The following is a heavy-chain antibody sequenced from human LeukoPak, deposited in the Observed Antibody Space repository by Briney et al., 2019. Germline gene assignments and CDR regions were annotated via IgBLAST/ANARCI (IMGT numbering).Heavy chain of an antibody. D-gene: IGHD2-2*01. CDR2: ISAYNGNT. Sequence: ASVKVSCKASGYTFTNYGVSWVRLAPGQGLEWMGWISAYNGNTDYAQKLQGRVTMTTDTSTSTAYMELRSLRSDDTAVYYCARVLAYCSSTSCHDYWGQGTLVTVYS. J-gene: IGHJ4*02. CDR3: ARVLAYCSSTSCHDY. V-gene: IGHV1-18*01. CDR1: GYTFTNYG.